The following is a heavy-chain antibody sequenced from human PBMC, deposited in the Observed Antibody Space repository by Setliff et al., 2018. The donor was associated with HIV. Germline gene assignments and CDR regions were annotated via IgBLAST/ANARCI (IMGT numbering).Heavy chain of an antibody. CDR2: IRQDGSDK. CDR3: ARDRTVVTPIFNYYNGLDV. J-gene: IGHJ6*02. CDR1: GFTFSDYW. D-gene: IGHD2-21*02. V-gene: IGHV3-7*01. Sequence: PGGSLSLSCAASGFTFSDYWMSWVRQAPGKGLQWVANIRQDGSDKYYVDSLRGRFIIFRDNAKNSLYLQINSLRVEDTAVYYCARDRTVVTPIFNYYNGLDVWGQGTTVTVTS.